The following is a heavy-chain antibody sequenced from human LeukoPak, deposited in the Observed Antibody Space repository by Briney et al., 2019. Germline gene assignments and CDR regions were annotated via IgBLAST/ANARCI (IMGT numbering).Heavy chain of an antibody. CDR3: PRLGTGYSFDY. V-gene: IGHV3-11*01. D-gene: IGHD3/OR15-3a*01. Sequence: PGGSLRLSCASSGITFSDDYMSWIRQAPGKGPEWLSYISSSGSTIYYADSVQGRFTISRDNTKNSLHLQMNSLRAEDTAVYSCPRLGTGYSFDYWGQGTLVTVFS. J-gene: IGHJ4*02. CDR2: ISSSGSTI. CDR1: GITFSDDY.